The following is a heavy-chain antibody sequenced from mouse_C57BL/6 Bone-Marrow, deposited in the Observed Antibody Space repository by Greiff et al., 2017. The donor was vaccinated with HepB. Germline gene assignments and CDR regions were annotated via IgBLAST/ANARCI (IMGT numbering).Heavy chain of an antibody. J-gene: IGHJ2*01. CDR1: GFTFTDYY. CDR2: IRNKANGYTT. Sequence: EVQLQESGGGLVQPGGSLSLSCAASGFTFTDYYMSWVRQPPGKALEWLGFIRNKANGYTTEYSASVKGRFTISRDNSQSILYLQMNALRAEDSATYYCARSPSITTVVATDYWGQGTTLTVSS. V-gene: IGHV7-3*01. D-gene: IGHD1-1*01. CDR3: ARSPSITTVVATDY.